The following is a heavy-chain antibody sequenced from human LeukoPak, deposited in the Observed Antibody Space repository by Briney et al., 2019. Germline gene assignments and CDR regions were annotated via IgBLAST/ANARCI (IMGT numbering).Heavy chain of an antibody. V-gene: IGHV3-53*01. Sequence: GGSLRLSCAVSGFTLSNNYMSWVRQAAGKGLEWVSIIYSGGTTYYADSVKGRFTISRDNSKNTLYLQMNSLRAEDTAVYYCARRDRNKGVDYGGQGTLVTVSS. J-gene: IGHJ4*02. CDR2: IYSGGTT. CDR3: ARRDRNKGVDY. CDR1: GFTLSNNY. D-gene: IGHD2-8*01.